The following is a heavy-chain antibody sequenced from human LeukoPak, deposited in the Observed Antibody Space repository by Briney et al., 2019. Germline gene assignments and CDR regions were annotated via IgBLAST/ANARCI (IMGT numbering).Heavy chain of an antibody. Sequence: PSETLSLTCSVSGGSINSSSYYWGWIRQPPGKGLEWIGFIYYSGSINYNPSLKSRVTISVDTSKNQFSLSLSSVTAADTAVYFCARGQADIVATMNYWGQGTLVTVSS. V-gene: IGHV4-61*05. D-gene: IGHD5-12*01. J-gene: IGHJ4*02. CDR2: IYYSGSI. CDR1: GGSINSSSYY. CDR3: ARGQADIVATMNY.